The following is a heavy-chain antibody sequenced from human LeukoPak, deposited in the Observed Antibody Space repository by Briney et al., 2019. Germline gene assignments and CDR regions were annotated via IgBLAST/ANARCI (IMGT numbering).Heavy chain of an antibody. V-gene: IGHV4-34*01. CDR2: INHSGST. J-gene: IGHJ5*02. Sequence: SETLSLTCAVYGGSFSGYYWNWIRQPPGKGLEWIGEINHSGSTNYNSSLKSRVTISVDTSKNQFSLKLSSVTAEDTAVYYCARDLGQYYDTSDNWFDPWGQGTLVTVSS. CDR3: ARDLGQYYDTSDNWFDP. D-gene: IGHD3-22*01. CDR1: GGSFSGYY.